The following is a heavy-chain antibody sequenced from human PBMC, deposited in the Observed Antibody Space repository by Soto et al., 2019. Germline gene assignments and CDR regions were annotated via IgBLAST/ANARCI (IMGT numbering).Heavy chain of an antibody. D-gene: IGHD6-13*01. V-gene: IGHV3-21*01. CDR2: ISSNSAYI. CDR3: TRDASRDSSARGWFDP. J-gene: IGHJ5*02. CDR1: GFTFRSFT. Sequence: GGSLRLSCAASGFTFRSFTMNWVRQAPGKGLEWVSTISSNSAYIYYTDALRGRFTISRDNAKNSLHLQMNSLRAEDTAVYYCTRDASRDSSARGWFDPWGPGTLVTASS.